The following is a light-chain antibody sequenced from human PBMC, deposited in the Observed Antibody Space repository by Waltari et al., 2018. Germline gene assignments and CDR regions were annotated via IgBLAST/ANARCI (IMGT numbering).Light chain of an antibody. Sequence: NFLLPQPHSVSESPATTVIISCTRCGGSIGNNYVQWYPHRPGSAPIIVSYEDDQRPSGVPDRFSGSIDSSSNSASLTISGLKTEDDADYYCQSYTSSAVFGGGTKLTV. V-gene: IGLV6-57*04. CDR3: QSYTSSAV. CDR1: GGSIGNNY. CDR2: EDD. J-gene: IGLJ2*01.